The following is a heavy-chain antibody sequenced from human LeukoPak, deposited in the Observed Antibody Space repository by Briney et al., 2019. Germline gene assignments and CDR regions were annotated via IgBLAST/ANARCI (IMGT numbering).Heavy chain of an antibody. J-gene: IGHJ3*02. CDR3: ARMVIRAYCSGDNCYEHAFDI. Sequence: PGGSLRLSCAASGFTVSSNYMSWVRQAPGKGLEWVSVIYGGGSTYYADSVKGRFTISRDNSKNTLYLQMNSLRAEDTAVYYCARMVIRAYCSGDNCYEHAFDIWGQGTMVTVSS. V-gene: IGHV3-53*01. CDR2: IYGGGST. CDR1: GFTVSSNY. D-gene: IGHD2-15*01.